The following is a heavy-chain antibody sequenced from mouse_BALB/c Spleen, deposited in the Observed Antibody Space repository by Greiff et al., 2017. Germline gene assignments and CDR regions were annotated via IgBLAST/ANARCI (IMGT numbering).Heavy chain of an antibody. CDR2: IDPENGDT. Sequence: EVKLMESGAELVRSGASVKLSCTASGFNIKDYYMHWVKQRPEQGLEWIGWIDPENGDTEYAPKFQGKATMTADTTSNTAYLQLSSLTSEDTAVYYCSGPIYDGYCGFDYWGQGTTLTVSS. CDR1: GFNIKDYY. D-gene: IGHD2-3*01. CDR3: SGPIYDGYCGFDY. V-gene: IGHV14-4*02. J-gene: IGHJ2*01.